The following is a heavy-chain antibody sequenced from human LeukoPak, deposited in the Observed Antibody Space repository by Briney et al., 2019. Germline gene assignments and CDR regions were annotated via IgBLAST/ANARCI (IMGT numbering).Heavy chain of an antibody. Sequence: PGGSRRLSCPAAGLTFNNYAMNWVRQPPGKGLEWVALIRYDGNNKYYADSVKGRFTISRDNSRNTLFLQMNSLRNDDTAIYYCAKDLGVYYDISGDDFDLWGQGTMVTVSS. CDR2: IRYDGNNK. J-gene: IGHJ3*01. D-gene: IGHD3-22*01. CDR1: GLTFNNYA. V-gene: IGHV3-30*02. CDR3: AKDLGVYYDISGDDFDL.